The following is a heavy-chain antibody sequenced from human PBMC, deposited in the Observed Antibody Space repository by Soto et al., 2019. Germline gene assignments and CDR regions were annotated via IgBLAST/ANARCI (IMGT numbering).Heavy chain of an antibody. CDR2: IHYSGST. CDR1: GGSISGYY. J-gene: IGHJ6*03. Sequence: SETLSLTCTVSGGSISGYYWSWIRQPPGKGLEWIGSIHYSGSTYYNPSLKSRVTISVDTSKNQFSLKLSSVTAADTAVYYCARPQTYYYYYMDVWGKGTTVTVSS. V-gene: IGHV4-39*01. CDR3: ARPQTYYYYYMDV.